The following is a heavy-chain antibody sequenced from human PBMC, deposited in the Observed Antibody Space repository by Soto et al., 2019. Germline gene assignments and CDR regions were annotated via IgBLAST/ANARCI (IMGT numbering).Heavy chain of an antibody. D-gene: IGHD3-9*01. CDR1: GFSLNSRGVG. CDR3: VHRGPVDETGMGFDF. J-gene: IGHJ4*02. Sequence: QITLRESGPALVKPTQTLTLTCTFSGFSLNSRGVGVGWVRQPPGKALEWLAIVYWDDDKRYRPSLRSRLSRRKDTPTNQVVLTLTNTDPVDTATYYCVHRGPVDETGMGFDFWGQGSLVTVSS. CDR2: VYWDDDK. V-gene: IGHV2-5*02.